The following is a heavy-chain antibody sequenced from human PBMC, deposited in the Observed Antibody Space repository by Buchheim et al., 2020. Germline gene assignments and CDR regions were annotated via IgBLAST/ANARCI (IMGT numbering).Heavy chain of an antibody. V-gene: IGHV3-30*18. CDR1: GFTFSSYG. J-gene: IGHJ4*02. D-gene: IGHD3-10*01. Sequence: QVQLVESGGGVVQPGRSLRLSCAASGFTFSSYGMHWVRQAPGKGLEWVAVISYDGSNKYYADSVKGRFTIYRDNSKNTLYLQMNSLRAEDTAVYYCAKGIFDYWGQGTL. CDR3: AKGIFDY. CDR2: ISYDGSNK.